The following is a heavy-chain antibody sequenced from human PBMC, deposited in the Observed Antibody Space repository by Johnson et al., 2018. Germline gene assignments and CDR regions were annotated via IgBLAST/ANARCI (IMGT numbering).Heavy chain of an antibody. J-gene: IGHJ4*02. CDR3: VRDSGWTTYEY. D-gene: IGHD6-19*01. Sequence: VHLVESGGGLVQPGGSLSLSCAASGFTFSSYWMAWVRQAPGKGLEFVANIRQDGSEIYYGYSVTGRFTISRDNAKSSVSLQMNTLRAEDTAVYFCVRDSGWTTYEYWGQGALVTVSS. CDR2: IRQDGSEI. CDR1: GFTFSSYW. V-gene: IGHV3-7*01.